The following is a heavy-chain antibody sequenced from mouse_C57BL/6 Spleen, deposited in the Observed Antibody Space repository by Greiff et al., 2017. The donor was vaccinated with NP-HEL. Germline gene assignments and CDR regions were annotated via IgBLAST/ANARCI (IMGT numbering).Heavy chain of an antibody. J-gene: IGHJ2*01. CDR2: IYPGDGDT. Sequence: QVQLQQSGPELVKPGASVKISCKASGYAFSSSWMNWVKQRPGKGLEWIGRIYPGDGDTNYNGKFKGKATLTADKSSSTAYMQLSSLTSEDSAVYFCARSGEYDDDYWGKGTTLTVAS. CDR1: GYAFSSSW. D-gene: IGHD2-10*02. V-gene: IGHV1-82*01. CDR3: ARSGEYDDDY.